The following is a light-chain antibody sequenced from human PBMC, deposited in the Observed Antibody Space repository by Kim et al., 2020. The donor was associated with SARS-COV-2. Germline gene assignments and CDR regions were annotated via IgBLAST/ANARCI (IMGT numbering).Light chain of an antibody. J-gene: IGKJ1*01. CDR3: LQDYDFTWT. V-gene: IGKV1-6*01. CDR2: LTS. Sequence: AIQVTQSPSSLSASVGDTVTITCRASQGIGRDLAWYQQKPGTAPTLLIFLTSKLRTGVPSRFSGSSSGADFTLTITSLQPEDFATYYCLQDYDFTWTFGQGTKVDSK. CDR1: QGIGRD.